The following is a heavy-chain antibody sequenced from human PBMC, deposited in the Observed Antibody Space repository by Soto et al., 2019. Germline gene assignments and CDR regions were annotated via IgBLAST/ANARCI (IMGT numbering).Heavy chain of an antibody. D-gene: IGHD1-26*01. J-gene: IGHJ4*02. CDR1: GITFSKAW. CDR2: IMSKADGGTT. CDR3: TTDSGMSPYSFDY. V-gene: IGHV3-15*01. Sequence: GGSLRLSCATSGITFSKAWVGWVRQAPGKGLEWVGRIMSKADGGTTDYAAPVKGRFTISRDDSKSTLYLQMNSLKTEDTAFYYCTTDSGMSPYSFDYWGQGTLVTVSS.